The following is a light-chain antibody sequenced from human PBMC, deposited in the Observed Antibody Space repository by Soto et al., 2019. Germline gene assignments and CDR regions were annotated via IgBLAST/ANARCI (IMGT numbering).Light chain of an antibody. CDR1: SSDVGGYNY. J-gene: IGLJ2*01. Sequence: QSALTQPASVSGSPGQSITISCTGTSSDVGGYNYVSWYQQHPGKAPKLMIYDVSHRPSGVSNRFSGSKSGNAASLTISGLQAEDEADYYCSSYTGSSTLVFGGGTKLTVL. CDR2: DVS. V-gene: IGLV2-14*01. CDR3: SSYTGSSTLV.